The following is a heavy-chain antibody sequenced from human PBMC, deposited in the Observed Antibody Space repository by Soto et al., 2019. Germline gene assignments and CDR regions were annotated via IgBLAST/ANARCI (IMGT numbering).Heavy chain of an antibody. CDR3: AKDGTYYDILTGYYSVAFDI. D-gene: IGHD3-9*01. Sequence: GGSLRLSCASSGFTFSSYAMSLVRQAPGKGLEWVSAISGSGGSTYYADSVKGRFTISRDNSKNTLYLQMNSLRAEDTAVYYCAKDGTYYDILTGYYSVAFDIWGQGTMVTVSS. CDR2: ISGSGGST. CDR1: GFTFSSYA. V-gene: IGHV3-23*01. J-gene: IGHJ3*02.